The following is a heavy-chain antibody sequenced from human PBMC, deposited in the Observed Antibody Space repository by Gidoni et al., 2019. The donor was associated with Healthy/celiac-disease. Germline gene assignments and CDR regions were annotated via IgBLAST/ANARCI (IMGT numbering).Heavy chain of an antibody. V-gene: IGHV4-59*08. CDR2: IYYSGST. CDR3: ARLAIFGVINWFDP. D-gene: IGHD3-3*01. CDR1: SVSLSSYH. J-gene: IGHJ5*02. Sequence: QLQLQESGPGLVKPSETLSLTCTVSSVSLSSYHWSWIRQPPGKGLGWIVYIYYSGSTNYNPALKSRVTIEVETSKNQFYLKMSSVTAADTAVYYCARLAIFGVINWFDPWGQGTLVTVSS.